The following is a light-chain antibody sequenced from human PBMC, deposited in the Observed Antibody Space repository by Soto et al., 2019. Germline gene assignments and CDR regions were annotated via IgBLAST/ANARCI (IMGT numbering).Light chain of an antibody. CDR1: QSVGSS. CDR2: DAS. V-gene: IGKV3-11*01. J-gene: IGKJ5*01. CDR3: QQRSNWIT. Sequence: EIVLTQSPATLSLFPGERATLSCRASQSVGSSLAWYQQKPGQAPRLLLYDASNRATGIPARFSGSGSGTDFTLTISSLEPEDFAVYYCQQRSNWITCGQGTRLEIE.